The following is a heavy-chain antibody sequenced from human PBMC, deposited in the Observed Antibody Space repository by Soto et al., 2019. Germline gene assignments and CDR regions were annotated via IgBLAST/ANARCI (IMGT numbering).Heavy chain of an antibody. Sequence: SVKVSCKASGGTFSSYAISWVRQAPGQGLEWMGGIIPIFGTANYAQKFQGRVTITADESTSTAYMELSSLRSEDTAVYYCASAFVVVPAAIINSSYYYYGMDVWGEGTTVTV. J-gene: IGHJ6*02. V-gene: IGHV1-69*13. CDR2: IIPIFGTA. D-gene: IGHD2-2*02. CDR3: ASAFVVVPAAIINSSYYYYGMDV. CDR1: GGTFSSYA.